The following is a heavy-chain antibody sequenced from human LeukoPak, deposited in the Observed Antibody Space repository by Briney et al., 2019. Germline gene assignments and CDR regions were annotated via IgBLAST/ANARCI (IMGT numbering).Heavy chain of an antibody. CDR1: GYTFTGYY. Sequence: ASVKVSCKASGYTFTGYYMHWVRQAPGQGLEWMGWINPNSGGTNYAQKFQGRVTMTRDTSISTAYMELSRLRSDDTAVYYCARAETTVTTIDYLGQGTLVTVSS. D-gene: IGHD4-17*01. V-gene: IGHV1-2*02. CDR3: ARAETTVTTIDY. CDR2: INPNSGGT. J-gene: IGHJ4*02.